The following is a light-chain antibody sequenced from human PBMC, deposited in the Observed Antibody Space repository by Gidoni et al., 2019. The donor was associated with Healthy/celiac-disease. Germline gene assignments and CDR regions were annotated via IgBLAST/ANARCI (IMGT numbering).Light chain of an antibody. J-gene: IGLJ1*01. Sequence: SYVLTPPPSVSVAPGKTARITCGGNNSGSKSVHWYQQKPGQAPVLVIYYDSDRPSGIPERFSGSNSGNTATLTISRVEAGDEADYYCQVWDSSSDHVFGTGTKVTVL. CDR1: NSGSKS. CDR2: YDS. CDR3: QVWDSSSDHV. V-gene: IGLV3-21*04.